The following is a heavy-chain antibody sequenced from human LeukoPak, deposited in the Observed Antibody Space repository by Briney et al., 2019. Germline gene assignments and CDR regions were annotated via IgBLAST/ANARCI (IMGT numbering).Heavy chain of an antibody. V-gene: IGHV4-39*01. CDR3: ARAVDIVATIDY. CDR2: IYYSGST. Sequence: SETLSLTCTVSGGSISSSSYYWGWIRQPPGKGLEWIGSIYYSGSTYYNPSLKSRVTISVDTSKNQFSLKLSSVTAADTAVYYCARAVDIVATIDYWGPGTLVTVSS. CDR1: GGSISSSSYY. D-gene: IGHD5-12*01. J-gene: IGHJ4*02.